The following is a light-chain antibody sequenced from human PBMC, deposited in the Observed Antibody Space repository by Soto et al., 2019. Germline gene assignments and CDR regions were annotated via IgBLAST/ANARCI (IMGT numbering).Light chain of an antibody. CDR2: GAS. CDR3: QQYSNWPPIT. V-gene: IGKV3-15*01. Sequence: EIVMTQSPATLSVSPGERATLSCRASQSVRSNLAWYQQKPGQAPRLLIYGASTRATGIPARFSGSGSGTEFPLTISSLQSEDFAVYYCQQYSNWPPITFGQGTRLEIK. J-gene: IGKJ5*01. CDR1: QSVRSN.